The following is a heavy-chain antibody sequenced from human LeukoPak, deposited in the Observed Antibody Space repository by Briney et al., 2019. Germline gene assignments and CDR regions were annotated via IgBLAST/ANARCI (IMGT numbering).Heavy chain of an antibody. CDR3: ARDSSRGYSYFGY. CDR1: GFTVSDKY. J-gene: IGHJ4*02. Sequence: GGSLRLSCAASGFTVSDKYMSWVRQAPGKGLEWVSIIYSGGSTYYADSVRGRFTISRDNSKNTLYLQMNSLRAEDTAVYYCARDSSRGYSYFGYWGQGTLVTVSS. D-gene: IGHD5-18*01. V-gene: IGHV3-66*01. CDR2: IYSGGST.